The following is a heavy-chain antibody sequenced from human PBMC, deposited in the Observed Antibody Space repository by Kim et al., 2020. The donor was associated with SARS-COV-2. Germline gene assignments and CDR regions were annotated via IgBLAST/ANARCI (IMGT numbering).Heavy chain of an antibody. V-gene: IGHV3-33*06. CDR1: GFTFSSYG. D-gene: IGHD6-13*01. CDR2: IWYDGSNK. CDR3: AKDPRDSSSWPDY. Sequence: GGSLRVSCAASGFTFSSYGMHWVRQAPGKGLEWVAVIWYDGSNKYYADSVKGRFTISRDNSKNTLYLQMNSLRAEDTAVYYCAKDPRDSSSWPDYWGQGTLVTVSS. J-gene: IGHJ4*02.